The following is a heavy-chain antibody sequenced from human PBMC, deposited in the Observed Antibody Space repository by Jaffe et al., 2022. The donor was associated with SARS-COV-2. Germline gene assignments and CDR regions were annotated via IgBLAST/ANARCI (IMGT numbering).Heavy chain of an antibody. CDR3: ASVWWLRGKFDF. J-gene: IGHJ4*02. Sequence: QVVESGGGLVQPGGSLRVSCAASGFTFSSYWMSWVRQAPGKGLEWVAKIKQDGSEKYYVDSVKGRFTISRDNARNSLYLQMNSLRAEDTAVYYCASVWWLRGKFDFWGQGTLVTVSS. CDR1: GFTFSSYW. D-gene: IGHD5-12*01. CDR2: IKQDGSEK. V-gene: IGHV3-7*03.